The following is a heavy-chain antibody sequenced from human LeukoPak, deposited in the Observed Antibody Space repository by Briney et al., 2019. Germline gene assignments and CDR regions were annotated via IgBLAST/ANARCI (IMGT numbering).Heavy chain of an antibody. Sequence: GGSLRLSCAASGFTFSDYYMSWIRQAPGKGLEWVSYISSSGSTIYYADSVKGRFTISRDNAKNSLYLQMNSLRAEDTAVYYCARTILGARTPYYFDYWGQGTLVTVSS. D-gene: IGHD1-26*01. J-gene: IGHJ4*02. V-gene: IGHV3-11*01. CDR1: GFTFSDYY. CDR3: ARTILGARTPYYFDY. CDR2: ISSSGSTI.